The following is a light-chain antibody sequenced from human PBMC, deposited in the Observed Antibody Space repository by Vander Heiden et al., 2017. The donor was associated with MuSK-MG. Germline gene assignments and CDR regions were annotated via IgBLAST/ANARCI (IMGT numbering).Light chain of an antibody. J-gene: IGKJ4*01. CDR1: QDTSSH. V-gene: IGKV1-9*01. Sequence: VLWPQPPSVLSASVAGRLTIPGRARQDTSSHLAWYQQKPGKAPKVLIYNGYTLQSGGPSRLSASAATREFTHTKSSLQAEDFATNCCQQLNSYALTFGGGTKVEIK. CDR3: QQLNSYALT. CDR2: NGY.